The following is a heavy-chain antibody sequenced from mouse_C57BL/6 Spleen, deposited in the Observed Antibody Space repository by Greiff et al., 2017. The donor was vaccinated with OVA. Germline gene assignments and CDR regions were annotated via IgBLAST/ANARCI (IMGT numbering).Heavy chain of an antibody. CDR2: INYDGSST. CDR1: GFTFSDYY. J-gene: IGHJ1*03. Sequence: EGKWEEEEGGGGKPGSSMKLSCTASGFTFSDYYMAWVRQVPEKGLEWVANINYDGSSTYYLDSLKSRFIISRDNAKNILYLQMSSLKSEDTATYYCARDGATGWYFDVWGTGTTVTVSS. D-gene: IGHD3-1*01. V-gene: IGHV5-16*01. CDR3: ARDGATGWYFDV.